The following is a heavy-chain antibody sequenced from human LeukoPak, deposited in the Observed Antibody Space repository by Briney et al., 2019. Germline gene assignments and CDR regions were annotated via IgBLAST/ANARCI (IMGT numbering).Heavy chain of an antibody. CDR2: IHPDSSDK. V-gene: IGHV3-7*03. J-gene: IGHJ4*02. D-gene: IGHD1-14*01. CDR3: TRLPRETAGDY. Sequence: GGSLRLSCAASGFTFRSYWMRWVRQTPGKGLEWVANIHPDSSDKFYVDSMEGRFTISRDNTKNSLYLQIDNARLDDTGLYYCTRLPRETAGDYWGQGVPVIVSS. CDR1: GFTFRSYW.